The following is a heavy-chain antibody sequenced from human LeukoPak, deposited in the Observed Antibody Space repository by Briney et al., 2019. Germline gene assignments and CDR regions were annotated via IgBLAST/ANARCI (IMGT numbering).Heavy chain of an antibody. J-gene: IGHJ4*02. CDR2: IRYDGSNK. CDR1: GFTFSSYG. Sequence: GGSLRLSCAASGFTFSSYGMHWVRQAPGKGLEWVAFIRYDGSNKYYADSVKGRFTISRDNSKNTLYLQMNSLRAEDTAVYYCAKGAYDYVWGSYRRPPQFDYWGQGTLVTVSS. D-gene: IGHD3-16*02. V-gene: IGHV3-30*02. CDR3: AKGAYDYVWGSYRRPPQFDY.